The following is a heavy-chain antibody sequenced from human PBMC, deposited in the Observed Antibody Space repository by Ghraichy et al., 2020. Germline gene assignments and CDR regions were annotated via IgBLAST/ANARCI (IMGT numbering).Heavy chain of an antibody. D-gene: IGHD1-26*01. J-gene: IGHJ4*02. CDR2: IKEDGSKM. CDR1: GFTFTSYW. Sequence: GGPLRLSCAASGFTFTSYWMYWVRQAPGKGPEWVTNIKEDGSKMYYVDSVKGRFTVSRDNAKKTLYLQINSLRVEDTAVYYCAKDQDTGWSFADWGQGTLVTVSS. V-gene: IGHV3-7*01. CDR3: AKDQDTGWSFAD.